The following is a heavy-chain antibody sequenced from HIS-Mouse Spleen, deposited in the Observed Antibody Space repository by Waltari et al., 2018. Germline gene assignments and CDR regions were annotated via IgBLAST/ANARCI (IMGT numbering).Heavy chain of an antibody. CDR2: IYYSGST. CDR1: GCSISSSSYY. Sequence: QLQLQESGPGLVKPSETLSLTCTVPGCSISSSSYYVGWIRQPPGKGLEWIGSIYYSGSTYYNPSLKSRVTISVDTSKNQFSLKLSSVTAADTAVYYCAREIPYSSSWYDWYFDLWGRGTLVTVSS. V-gene: IGHV4-39*07. CDR3: AREIPYSSSWYDWYFDL. J-gene: IGHJ2*01. D-gene: IGHD6-13*01.